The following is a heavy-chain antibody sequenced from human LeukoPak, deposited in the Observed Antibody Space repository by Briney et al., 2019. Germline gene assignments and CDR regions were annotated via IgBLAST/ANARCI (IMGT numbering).Heavy chain of an antibody. CDR1: GSSFTSYW. CDR2: IYPGDSDT. Sequence: GESLKISCQGSGSSFTSYWIGWVRPLPGKGLEWMGIIYPGDSDTRYSPSFQGQVTISADKSISTAYLQWSSLKASDTAMYYCARRREDFDYWGQGTLVTVSS. V-gene: IGHV5-51*01. CDR3: ARRREDFDY. J-gene: IGHJ4*02.